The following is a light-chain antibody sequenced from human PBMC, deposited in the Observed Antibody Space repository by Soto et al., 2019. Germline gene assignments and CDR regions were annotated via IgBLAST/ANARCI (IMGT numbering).Light chain of an antibody. CDR3: QQRGNWPLYT. J-gene: IGKJ2*01. V-gene: IGKV3-11*01. CDR2: DAS. Sequence: EIVLTQSQATLSLSPGERATLSCRASQSVRIFLAWYQQKPGQAPRLLIYDASNRATGIPDRFSGSGSGTDFTLTISSLEPEDFAVYYCQQRGNWPLYTFGQGTKVEMK. CDR1: QSVRIF.